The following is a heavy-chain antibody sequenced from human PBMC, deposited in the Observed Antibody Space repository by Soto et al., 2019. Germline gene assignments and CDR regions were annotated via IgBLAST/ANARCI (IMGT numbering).Heavy chain of an antibody. CDR1: GYTFTSYA. CDR2: INAGNGNT. V-gene: IGHV1-3*01. D-gene: IGHD3-3*01. J-gene: IGHJ6*02. CDR3: ARVFNPWYDFWSGYYKSYYYGMDV. Sequence: ASVKVSCKASGYTFTSYAMHWVRQAPGQRLEWMGWINAGNGNTKYSQKFQGRVTITRDTSVSTAYMELSSLRSEDTAVYYCARVFNPWYDFWSGYYKSYYYGMDVWGQGTTVTVSS.